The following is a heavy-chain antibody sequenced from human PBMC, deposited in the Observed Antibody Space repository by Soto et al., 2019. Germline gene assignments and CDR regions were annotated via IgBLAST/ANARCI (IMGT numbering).Heavy chain of an antibody. D-gene: IGHD1-26*01. J-gene: IGHJ4*02. V-gene: IGHV4-34*01. CDR3: ANIHYSGSYYVYYFDY. Sequence: SETLSLTCAVYGGSFSGYYWSWIRQPPGKGLEWIGEINHSGSTNYNPSLKSRVTISVDTSKNQFSLKLSSVTAADTAVYYCANIHYSGSYYVYYFDYWGQGTLVTVSS. CDR2: INHSGST. CDR1: GGSFSGYY.